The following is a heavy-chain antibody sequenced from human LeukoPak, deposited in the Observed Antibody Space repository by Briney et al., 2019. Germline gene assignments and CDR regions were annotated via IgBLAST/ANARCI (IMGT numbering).Heavy chain of an antibody. Sequence: GGSLRLSCAASGFTFDDYAMHWVRQAPGKGLEWVAVISYDGSNTYYEDSVKGRFTISRDNSGTTLFLQMNGLRDEDTAVYYCVREQLATYIFDYWGQGTLVTVSS. V-gene: IGHV3-30-3*01. D-gene: IGHD6-13*01. CDR2: ISYDGSNT. J-gene: IGHJ4*02. CDR3: VREQLATYIFDY. CDR1: GFTFDDYA.